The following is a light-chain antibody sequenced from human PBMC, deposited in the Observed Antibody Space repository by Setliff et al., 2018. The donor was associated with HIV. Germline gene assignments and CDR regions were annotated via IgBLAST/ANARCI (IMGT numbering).Light chain of an antibody. CDR3: CSFAITDTYV. Sequence: QSALAQPASVSGSPGQSIAISCTGTSSDIGAYTTVSWYQQHPGKAPKLLIYEDSNRPSRVSDRFSGSKSGNTASLTISGLQTEDEADYYCCSFAITDTYVLGTGTKVTVL. V-gene: IGLV2-14*03. CDR2: EDS. J-gene: IGLJ1*01. CDR1: SSDIGAYTT.